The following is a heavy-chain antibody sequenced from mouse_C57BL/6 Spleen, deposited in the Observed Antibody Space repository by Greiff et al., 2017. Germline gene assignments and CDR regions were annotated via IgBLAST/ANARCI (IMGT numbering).Heavy chain of an antibody. D-gene: IGHD2-4*01. V-gene: IGHV1-64*01. CDR2: IHPNSGST. CDR3: TRSGDYVSFDV. Sequence: QVQLQQPGAELVKPGASVKLSCKASGYTFTSYWMHWVKQRPGQGLEWIGMIHPNSGSTNYNEKFKSKATLTVDKSSSTAYMQLSSLTSEDSAGYYCTRSGDYVSFDVWGTGTTVTVAS. J-gene: IGHJ1*03. CDR1: GYTFTSYW.